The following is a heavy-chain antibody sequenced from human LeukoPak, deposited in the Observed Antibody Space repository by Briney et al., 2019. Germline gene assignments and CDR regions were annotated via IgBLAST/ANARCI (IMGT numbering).Heavy chain of an antibody. V-gene: IGHV3-33*01. Sequence: SGESLRLSCAASGFTFNTYGMHWVRQAPGKGQEWVAFIWYDGNNKYYAESVKGRFTISRDNSKNTLYLQMNSLRAEDTAVYYCVRDKWRDGFSNTFDMWGQGTMVTVSS. D-gene: IGHD3/OR15-3a*01. CDR1: GFTFNTYG. J-gene: IGHJ3*02. CDR3: VRDKWRDGFSNTFDM. CDR2: IWYDGNNK.